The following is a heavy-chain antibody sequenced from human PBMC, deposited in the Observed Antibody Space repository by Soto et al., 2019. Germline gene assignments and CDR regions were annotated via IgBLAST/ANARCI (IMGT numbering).Heavy chain of an antibody. Sequence: SPKIPCAASGFTFRDYSMTLIRQAPGKALEVVSYIGSLSTTTRYADTVKGRFTISRHNAKNTLYLHMNSLRAEDAGGYYRARHEAALDPGGPGVLV. CDR1: GFTFRDYS. CDR3: ARHEAALDP. V-gene: IGHV3-11*06. CDR2: IGSLSTTT. J-gene: IGHJ5*02. D-gene: IGHD6-25*01.